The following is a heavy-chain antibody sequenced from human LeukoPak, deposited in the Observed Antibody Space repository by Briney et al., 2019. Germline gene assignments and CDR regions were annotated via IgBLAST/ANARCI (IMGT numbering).Heavy chain of an antibody. D-gene: IGHD5-12*01. CDR3: ARGYDYNFDY. J-gene: IGHJ4*02. CDR2: IYYSGST. Sequence: SETLSLTCTVSGGSISSYYWSWIRQPPGKGLEWIGYIYYSGSTNYNPSLKSRVTISVDTSKNQFSLKLSSVTAADTAVYYCARGYDYNFDYWGQGTLVTVSS. V-gene: IGHV4-59*01. CDR1: GGSISSYY.